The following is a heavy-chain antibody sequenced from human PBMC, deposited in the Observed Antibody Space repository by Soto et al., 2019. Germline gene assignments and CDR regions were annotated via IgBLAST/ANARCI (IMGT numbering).Heavy chain of an antibody. V-gene: IGHV4-34*01. J-gene: IGHJ6*03. D-gene: IGHD3-10*01. CDR2: INHSGST. CDR1: GGSFSGKY. CDR3: ARGRMTTMVRGGEYYYMDV. Sequence: ETVSRKCVDHGGSFSGKYWSWIRQPPGKGLEWIGEINHSGSTNYNPSLKSRVTISVDTSKNQFSLKLSSVTAADTAVYYCARGRMTTMVRGGEYYYMDVWGKGTKVTVS.